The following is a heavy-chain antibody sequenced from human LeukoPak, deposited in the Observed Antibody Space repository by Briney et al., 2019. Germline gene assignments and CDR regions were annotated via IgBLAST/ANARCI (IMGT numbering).Heavy chain of an antibody. D-gene: IGHD3-22*01. J-gene: IGHJ4*02. CDR2: IYSGGST. Sequence: GGSLRLSCAASGFTVSSNYMSWVRQAPGKGLEWVSVIYSGGSTYYADSVKGRFTISRDNSKNTLYLQMNSLRAEDTAVYYCARVGDSSGYAANDYWGQGTLVTVSS. CDR3: ARVGDSSGYAANDY. V-gene: IGHV3-53*01. CDR1: GFTVSSNY.